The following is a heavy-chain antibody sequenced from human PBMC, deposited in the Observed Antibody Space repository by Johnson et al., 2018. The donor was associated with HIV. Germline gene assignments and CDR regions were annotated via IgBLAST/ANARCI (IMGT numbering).Heavy chain of an antibody. V-gene: IGHV3-20*04. CDR2: INWNGGST. CDR1: GFTVSSNY. J-gene: IGHJ3*02. CDR3: ARVGAVTGLYSI. D-gene: IGHD6-19*01. Sequence: VQLVESGGGLVQPGGSLRLSCAASGFTVSSNYMSWVRQAPGKGLEWVSGINWNGGSTGYADSVKGRFTISRDNAKNSLYLQMNSLRAEDTALYYCARVGAVTGLYSIWGQGTMVTVSS.